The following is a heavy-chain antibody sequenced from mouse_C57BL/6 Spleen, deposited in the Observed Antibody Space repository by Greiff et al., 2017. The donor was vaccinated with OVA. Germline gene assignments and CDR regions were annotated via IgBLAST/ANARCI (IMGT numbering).Heavy chain of an antibody. CDR2: IYPRSGNT. D-gene: IGHD4-1*01. J-gene: IGHJ3*01. CDR1: GYTFTSYG. CDR3: ARDHWGTWFAY. V-gene: IGHV1-81*01. Sequence: VQLQESGAELARPGASVKLSCKASGYTFTSYGISWVKQRTGQGLEWIGEIYPRSGNTYYNEKFKGKATLTADKSSSTAYMELRSLTSEDSAVYFCARDHWGTWFAYWGQGTLVTVSA.